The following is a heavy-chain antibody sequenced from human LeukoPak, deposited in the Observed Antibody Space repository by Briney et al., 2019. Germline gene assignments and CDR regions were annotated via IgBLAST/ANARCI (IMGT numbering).Heavy chain of an antibody. D-gene: IGHD6-19*01. CDR3: ARDSVAVAGTGLYYYYGMDG. CDR1: GFTFSSYA. CDR2: ISYDGSNK. Sequence: PGGSLRLSCAASGFTFSSYAMHWVRQAPGKGLEWVAVISYDGSNKYYADSVKGRFTISRDNSKNTLYLQMNSLRAEDTAVYYCARDSVAVAGTGLYYYYGMDGWGQGTTVTVSS. J-gene: IGHJ6*02. V-gene: IGHV3-30-3*01.